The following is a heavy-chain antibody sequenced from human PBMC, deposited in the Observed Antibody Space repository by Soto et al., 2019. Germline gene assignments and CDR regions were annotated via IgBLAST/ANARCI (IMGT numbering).Heavy chain of an antibody. Sequence: KASETLSLTCAVSGGSISSSNWWSWVRQPPGKGLEWIGEIYHSGSTNYNPSLKSRVTISVDKSKNQFSLKLSSVTAADTAVYYCEREATWEDTYYGMDVWGQGTTVTVYS. CDR1: GGSISSSNW. J-gene: IGHJ6*02. CDR2: IYHSGST. D-gene: IGHD1-26*01. CDR3: EREATWEDTYYGMDV. V-gene: IGHV4-4*02.